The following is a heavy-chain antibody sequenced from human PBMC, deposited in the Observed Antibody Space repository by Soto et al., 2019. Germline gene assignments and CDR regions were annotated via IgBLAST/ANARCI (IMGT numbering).Heavy chain of an antibody. D-gene: IGHD5-12*01. Sequence: GGSLRLSCAASGFTFSSYAMSWVRQAPGKGLEWVSVISGSGGTTFYADAVKGRFTISRDNSKNTLYVQMNSLRAEDTAVYFCAKDHDIVSTTVDYWGQGTLVTVSS. CDR1: GFTFSSYA. V-gene: IGHV3-23*01. CDR2: ISGSGGTT. CDR3: AKDHDIVSTTVDY. J-gene: IGHJ4*02.